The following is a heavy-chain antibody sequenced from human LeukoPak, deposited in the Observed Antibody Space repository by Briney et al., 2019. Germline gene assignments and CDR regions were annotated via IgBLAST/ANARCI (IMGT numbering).Heavy chain of an antibody. CDR1: GFTFSTYG. Sequence: QPGGSLRLSCAVSGFTFSTYGMQWVRQAPGKGLEWVAFIRYDGSNKYYADSVKGRFTISRDNSKNTLYLQMNSLRAEDTAVYYCANRPTVAVAGMGKAFDIWGQGTMVTVSS. D-gene: IGHD6-19*01. V-gene: IGHV3-30*02. CDR3: ANRPTVAVAGMGKAFDI. J-gene: IGHJ3*02. CDR2: IRYDGSNK.